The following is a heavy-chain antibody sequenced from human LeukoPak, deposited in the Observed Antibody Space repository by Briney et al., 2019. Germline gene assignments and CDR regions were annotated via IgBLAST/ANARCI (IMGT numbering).Heavy chain of an antibody. CDR3: AKRPGTMIVVDHHFDY. V-gene: IGHV3-23*01. CDR1: GFTVSSNY. D-gene: IGHD3-22*01. CDR2: ISGSGGST. J-gene: IGHJ4*02. Sequence: GGSLRLSCAASGFTVSSNYMSWVRQAPGKGLEWVSVISGSGGSTYYADSVKGRFTISRDNSKNTLYLQMNSLRAEDTAVYYCAKRPGTMIVVDHHFDYWGQGTLVTVSS.